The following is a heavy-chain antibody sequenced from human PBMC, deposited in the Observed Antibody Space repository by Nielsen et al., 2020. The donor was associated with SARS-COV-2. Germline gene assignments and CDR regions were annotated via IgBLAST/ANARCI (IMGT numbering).Heavy chain of an antibody. D-gene: IGHD1-26*01. Sequence: SLKISCAASGFTFDDYGMSWVRQAPGKGLEWVSGISWNSGSIGYADSVKGRFTISRDNSNSTLYLQMNSLQPDDTAIYYCARFRGTINSSDYWGQGTLVIVSS. CDR1: GFTFDDYG. J-gene: IGHJ4*02. CDR2: ISWNSGSI. V-gene: IGHV3-9*01. CDR3: ARFRGTINSSDY.